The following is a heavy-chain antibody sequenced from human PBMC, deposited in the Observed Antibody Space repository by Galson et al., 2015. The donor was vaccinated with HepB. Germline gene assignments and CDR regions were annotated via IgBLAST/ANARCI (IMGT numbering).Heavy chain of an antibody. CDR2: IYWDDDK. D-gene: IGHD3-10*01. J-gene: IGHJ2*01. Sequence: PALVKPTQTLTLTCTFSGFSLSTSGVGVGWIRQPPGKALEWLTVIYWDDDKRYSPSLKSRLTITKDTSKNQVVLTMTNMDPVDTGTYYCAHIGRGNSGWYFALWGRGTLDTVSS. CDR1: GFSLSTSGVG. V-gene: IGHV2-5*02. CDR3: AHIGRGNSGWYFAL.